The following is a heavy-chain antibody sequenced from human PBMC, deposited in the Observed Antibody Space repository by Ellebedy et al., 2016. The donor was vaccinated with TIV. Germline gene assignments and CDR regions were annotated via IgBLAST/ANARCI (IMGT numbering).Heavy chain of an antibody. CDR3: VGLGYTSGWYY. V-gene: IGHV3-74*01. CDR1: GFTFSSYA. CDR2: INSDGSST. J-gene: IGHJ4*02. Sequence: GGSLRLXCAASGFTFSSYAMSWVRQAPGKGLVWVSRINSDGSSTSYADSVRGRFTISRDNAKNTLSMQMNSLRAEDTAVYYCVGLGYTSGWYYWGQGILVTVSS. D-gene: IGHD6-19*01.